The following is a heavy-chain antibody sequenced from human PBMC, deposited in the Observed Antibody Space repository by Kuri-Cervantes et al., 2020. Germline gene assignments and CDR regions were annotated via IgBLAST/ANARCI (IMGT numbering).Heavy chain of an antibody. J-gene: IGHJ4*02. Sequence: ASVKVSCKASGYTFTSYYMHWVRQAPGQGLEWMGWISAYNGDTNYAQKLQGRVTMTTDTSTSTTYMELRSLRSDDTAVYYCARDWGYYDSSGYYPDYWGQGTLVTVSS. CDR2: ISAYNGDT. CDR3: ARDWGYYDSSGYYPDY. D-gene: IGHD3-22*01. CDR1: GYTFTSYY. V-gene: IGHV1-18*04.